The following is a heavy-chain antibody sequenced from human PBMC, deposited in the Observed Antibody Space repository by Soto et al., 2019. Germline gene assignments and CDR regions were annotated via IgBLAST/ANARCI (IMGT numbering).Heavy chain of an antibody. CDR3: AKGVLGIAWDGTGHFQH. CDR2: ISGSGDST. Sequence: GGSLRLSCAASGFTFSSYAMSWVRQAPGKGLEWVSGISGSGDSTYYADSVKGRFTISRDNSKNTLYLQMNSLRAEDTAVYYCAKGVLGIAWDGTGHFQHWCQGPLVTVSS. V-gene: IGHV3-23*01. CDR1: GFTFSSYA. J-gene: IGHJ1*01. D-gene: IGHD6-19*01.